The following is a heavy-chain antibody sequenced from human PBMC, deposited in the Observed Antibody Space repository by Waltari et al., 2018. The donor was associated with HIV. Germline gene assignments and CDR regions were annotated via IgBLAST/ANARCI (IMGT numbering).Heavy chain of an antibody. V-gene: IGHV3-21*01. CDR1: GFTFSSSS. CDR3: ARNHYGDYAVNWFDP. Sequence: EVQLVESGGGLVKPGGSLRLSCAASGFTFSSSSMNWVRQAPGKGLEWVSSISSSSSYIYYADSVKGRFTISRDNAKNSLYLQMNSLRAEDTAVYYCARNHYGDYAVNWFDPWGQGTLVTVSS. D-gene: IGHD4-17*01. CDR2: ISSSSSYI. J-gene: IGHJ5*02.